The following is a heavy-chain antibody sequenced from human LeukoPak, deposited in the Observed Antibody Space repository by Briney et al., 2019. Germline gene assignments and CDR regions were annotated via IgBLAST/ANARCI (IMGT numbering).Heavy chain of an antibody. CDR2: INPNSGGT. CDR3: ARDIGRWLQLQGDYSYMDV. V-gene: IGHV1-2*02. J-gene: IGHJ6*03. D-gene: IGHD5-24*01. CDR1: GYTFTGYY. Sequence: GASVKVSCKASGYTFTGYYMHWVRQAPGQGLEWMGWINPNSGGTNYAQKFQGRVTMTRDTSINTAYMELSRLRSDDTAVYYCARDIGRWLQLQGDYSYMDVWGKGTTVTISS.